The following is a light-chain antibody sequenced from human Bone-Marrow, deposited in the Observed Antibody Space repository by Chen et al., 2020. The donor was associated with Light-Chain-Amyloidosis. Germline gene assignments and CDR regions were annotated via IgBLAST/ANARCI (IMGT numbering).Light chain of an antibody. Sequence: SYVLTQPSSVSVAPGQTATIACGGNNIGSTSVHWYQQTPGQAPLLVVYDDSDWASGIPERLSGSTAETPATLTIRRVEAGDEADYYCQVWDRSSDRPVFGGGTKLTVL. CDR3: QVWDRSSDRPV. V-gene: IGLV3-21*02. CDR2: DDS. CDR1: NIGSTS. J-gene: IGLJ3*02.